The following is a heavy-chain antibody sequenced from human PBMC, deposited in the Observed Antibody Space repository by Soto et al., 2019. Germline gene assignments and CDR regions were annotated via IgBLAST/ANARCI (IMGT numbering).Heavy chain of an antibody. CDR3: ARDREWLRLGYYYYMDV. V-gene: IGHV1-3*01. CDR2: INAGNGNT. J-gene: IGHJ6*03. CDR1: GYTFTSYA. D-gene: IGHD5-12*01. Sequence: ASVKVSCKASGYTFTSYAMHWVRQAPGQRLEWMGWINAGNGNTKYSQKFQGRVTITRDTSASTAYMELSSLRSEDTAVYYCARDREWLRLGYYYYMDVWGKGTTVTVS.